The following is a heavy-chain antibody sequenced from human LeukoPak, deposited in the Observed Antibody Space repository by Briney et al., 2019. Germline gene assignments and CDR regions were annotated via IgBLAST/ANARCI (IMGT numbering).Heavy chain of an antibody. CDR2: INPNSGGT. V-gene: IGHV1-2*02. Sequence: ASVKVSYKASGYTFTGYYMHWVRQAPGQGLEWMGWINPNSGGTNYAQKFQGRVTMTRDTSISTAYMELSRLRSDDTAVYYCARTVTYDSSGYDAFDIWGQGTMVTVSS. D-gene: IGHD3-22*01. J-gene: IGHJ3*02. CDR1: GYTFTGYY. CDR3: ARTVTYDSSGYDAFDI.